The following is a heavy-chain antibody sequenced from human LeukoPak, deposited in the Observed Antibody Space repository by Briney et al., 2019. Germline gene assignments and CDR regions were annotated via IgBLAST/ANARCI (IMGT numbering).Heavy chain of an antibody. CDR2: ISSSGSTI. Sequence: GGSLRLSCAASGFTFSDYYTSWIRQAPGKGLEWVSYISSSGSTIYYADSVKGRFTISRDNAKNSLYLQMNSLRAEDTAVYYCARFIAAAGIGWFDPWGQGTLVTVSS. CDR1: GFTFSDYY. V-gene: IGHV3-11*01. D-gene: IGHD6-13*01. CDR3: ARFIAAAGIGWFDP. J-gene: IGHJ5*02.